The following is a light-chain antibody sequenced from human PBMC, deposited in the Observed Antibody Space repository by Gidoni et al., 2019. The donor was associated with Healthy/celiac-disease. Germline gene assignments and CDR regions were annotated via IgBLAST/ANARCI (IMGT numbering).Light chain of an antibody. CDR2: GAS. V-gene: IGKV3-20*01. CDR1: QSVSSSY. CDR3: QQYGSSPLSIT. Sequence: EIVLTQSPGTLSLSPGERATLSCRASQSVSSSYLAWYQQKPGQAPRLLIYGASSRATGIPDRFSGSGSGKDFTLTISRLEPEDFAVYYCQQYGSSPLSITFGQGTRLEIK. J-gene: IGKJ5*01.